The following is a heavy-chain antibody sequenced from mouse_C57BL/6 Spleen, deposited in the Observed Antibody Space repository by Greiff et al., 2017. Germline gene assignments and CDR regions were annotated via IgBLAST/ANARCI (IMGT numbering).Heavy chain of an antibody. CDR3: ARSNTGTGAMDY. V-gene: IGHV1-4*01. Sequence: VQLQQSGAELARPGASVKMSCKASGYTFTSYTMHWVKQRPGQGLEWIGYINPSCGYPKYNQKFKDKATLTADKSSSTAYMQLSSLTSDDSSVFYCARSNTGTGAMDYWGQGTSVTVSS. D-gene: IGHD4-1*01. CDR1: GYTFTSYT. CDR2: INPSCGYP. J-gene: IGHJ4*01.